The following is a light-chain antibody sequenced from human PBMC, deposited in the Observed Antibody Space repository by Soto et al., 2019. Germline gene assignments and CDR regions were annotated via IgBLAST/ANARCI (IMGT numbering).Light chain of an antibody. V-gene: IGKV3-11*01. J-gene: IGKJ5*01. CDR3: QQRSNGPPLP. CDR2: DAS. CDR1: QSVSSY. Sequence: EIVLTQSPATLSLSPGERATLSCRASQSVSSYLAWYQQKPGQAPRLLIYDASNRAPGIPARFSASASGTDFTLPISRLERDDFAVYYCQQRSNGPPLPFGQATRPAI.